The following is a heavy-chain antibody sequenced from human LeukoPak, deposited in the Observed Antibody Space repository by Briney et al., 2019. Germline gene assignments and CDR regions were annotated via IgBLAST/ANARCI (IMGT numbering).Heavy chain of an antibody. V-gene: IGHV1-2*02. Sequence: GASVKVSCKASGYTFTGYYMHWVRQAPGQGPEWMGWISTSTGDTKYTQKFQGRVALTTDTSTSTAYMELNSLRSDDTAVYYCARDDNYGIFVNVDYWGQGTLVTVSS. D-gene: IGHD4-11*01. CDR2: ISTSTGDT. CDR1: GYTFTGYY. J-gene: IGHJ4*02. CDR3: ARDDNYGIFVNVDY.